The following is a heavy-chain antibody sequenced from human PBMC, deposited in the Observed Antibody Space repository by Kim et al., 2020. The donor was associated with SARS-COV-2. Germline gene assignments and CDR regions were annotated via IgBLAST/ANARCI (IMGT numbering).Heavy chain of an antibody. CDR1: GFTFSSYA. J-gene: IGHJ3*02. CDR3: VKVFGVMVRGGPQVHAFDI. V-gene: IGHV3-64D*06. CDR2: ISSNGGST. Sequence: GGSLRLSCSASGFTFSSYAMHWVRQAPGKGLEYVSTISSNGGSTYYADSVKGRFTISRDNSKNTLYLQMSSLRAEDTAVYYCVKVFGVMVRGGPQVHAFDIWGQGTMVTVSS. D-gene: IGHD3-10*01.